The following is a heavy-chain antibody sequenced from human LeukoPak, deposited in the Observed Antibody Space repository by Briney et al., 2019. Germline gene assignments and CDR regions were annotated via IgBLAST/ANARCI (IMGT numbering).Heavy chain of an antibody. D-gene: IGHD6-19*01. V-gene: IGHV1-69*05. CDR3: AREEYRYSSGWYFHFDY. CDR1: GGTSSSYA. CDR2: IIPIFGTA. J-gene: IGHJ4*02. Sequence: ASVKVSCKASGGTSSSYAISWVRQAPGQGLEWMGRIIPIFGTANYAQKFQGRVTITTDESTSTAYMELGSLRSEDTAVYYCAREEYRYSSGWYFHFDYWGQGTLVTVSS.